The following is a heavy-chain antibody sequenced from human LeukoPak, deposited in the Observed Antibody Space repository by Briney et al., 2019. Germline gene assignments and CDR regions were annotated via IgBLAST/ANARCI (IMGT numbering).Heavy chain of an antibody. Sequence: PGGSLRLSCSASGITFTGHSMNWVRQAPGKGLEWVSAIGSSSTSIYYADSVKGRFTVSRDNAKNSLYLQMNSLRAEDTAVYHCARESGEAFDIWGQGTMVTVSS. CDR2: IGSSSTSI. CDR1: GITFTGHS. CDR3: ARESGEAFDI. D-gene: IGHD7-27*01. V-gene: IGHV3-21*01. J-gene: IGHJ3*02.